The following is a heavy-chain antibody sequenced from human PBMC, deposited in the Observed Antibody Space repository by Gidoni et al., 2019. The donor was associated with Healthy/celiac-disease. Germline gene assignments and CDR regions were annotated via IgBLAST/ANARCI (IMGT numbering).Heavy chain of an antibody. CDR2: IRSKAYGGTT. CDR3: TSGVSIAVAGTSDY. D-gene: IGHD6-19*01. Sequence: EVQLVESGGGLVKPGRSLRLPCTASGFTFGDYAMSWFRQAPGKGLEWVGFIRSKAYGGTTEYAASVKGRFTISRDDSKSIAYLQMNSLKTEDTAVYYCTSGVSIAVAGTSDYWGQGTLVTVSS. CDR1: GFTFGDYA. J-gene: IGHJ4*02. V-gene: IGHV3-49*05.